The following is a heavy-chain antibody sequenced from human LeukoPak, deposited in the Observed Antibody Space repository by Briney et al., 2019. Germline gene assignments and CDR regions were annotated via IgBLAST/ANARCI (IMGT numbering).Heavy chain of an antibody. CDR3: ARENHGSFDY. D-gene: IGHD1-14*01. V-gene: IGHV3-21*01. CDR2: ISSSSRYI. J-gene: IGHJ4*02. CDR1: GFSFSTWS. Sequence: PGGSLRLSCAASGFSFSTWSVNWVRQAPGKGLEWVSSISSSSRYIYHADSVKGRFTISRDNAKNSLSLQMNSLRAEDTAVYYCARENHGSFDYWGQGTLVTVSS.